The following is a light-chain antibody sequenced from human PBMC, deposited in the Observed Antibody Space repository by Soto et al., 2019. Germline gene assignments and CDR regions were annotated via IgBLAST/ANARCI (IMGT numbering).Light chain of an antibody. CDR1: QAISSRD. CDR3: QKHNAAPLT. V-gene: IGKV3D-20*02. J-gene: IGKJ4*01. Sequence: EVVLTQSPGTLSLSPGERASLSCRASQAISSRDLAWYQQRPGQAPRLLIYHSSARATGIPERFSASGSGTDFTLTISRLEPEDVATYYCQKHNAAPLTFGGGTKVEIK. CDR2: HSS.